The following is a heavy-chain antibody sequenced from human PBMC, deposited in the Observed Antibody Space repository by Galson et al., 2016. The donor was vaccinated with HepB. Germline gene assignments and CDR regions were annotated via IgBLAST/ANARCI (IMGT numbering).Heavy chain of an antibody. CDR3: VKCPPGTRGSLDS. Sequence: SLRLSCAGSGFTFNSYAMNWVRQAPGKGLEWISLISDNGHATYYADPVRGRFSIARDNSKNTLYLQMNSLRADDTAVYYCVKCPPGTRGSLDSWGQGTLVTVSS. CDR1: GFTFNSYA. J-gene: IGHJ4*02. CDR2: ISDNGHAT. V-gene: IGHV3-23*01. D-gene: IGHD1-14*01.